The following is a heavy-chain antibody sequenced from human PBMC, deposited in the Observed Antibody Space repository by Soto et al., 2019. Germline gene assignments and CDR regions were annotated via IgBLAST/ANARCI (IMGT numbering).Heavy chain of an antibody. Sequence: QVQLVQSGAEVKKPGSSVKVSCKASGGTSRSFSITWVRQAPGQGLEWMGGITPLFGIPNYPQKFQGRLTITADKSTGTAYLELSSLRSQDTAVYYWARDTHSAGGWFDTWGRGTLVTVSS. CDR2: ITPLFGIP. CDR3: ARDTHSAGGWFDT. D-gene: IGHD2-15*01. V-gene: IGHV1-69*17. J-gene: IGHJ5*02. CDR1: GGTSRSFS.